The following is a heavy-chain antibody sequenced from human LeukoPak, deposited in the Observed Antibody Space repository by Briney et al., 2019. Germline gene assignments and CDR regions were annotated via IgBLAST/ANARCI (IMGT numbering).Heavy chain of an antibody. CDR2: INPNSGGT. CDR1: GYTFTGYY. CDR3: ARDQGEMATIPDY. D-gene: IGHD5-24*01. V-gene: IGHV1-2*02. Sequence: ASVKVSCKASGYTFTGYYMHWVRHAPGQGLEWMGWINPNSGGTNYAQKFQGRVTMTRDTSIATAYMELSRLRSDDTAVYYCARDQGEMATIPDYWGQGTLVTVSS. J-gene: IGHJ4*02.